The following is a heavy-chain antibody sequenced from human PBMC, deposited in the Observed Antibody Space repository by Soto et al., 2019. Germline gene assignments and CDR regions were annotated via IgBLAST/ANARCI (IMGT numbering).Heavy chain of an antibody. CDR3: ARGWSPIVVVAAAMDY. CDR2: MNPNSGNT. V-gene: IGHV1-8*01. J-gene: IGHJ4*02. Sequence: ASVKVSSKASGYTFTSYDINWVRQATGQGLEWMGWMNPNSGNTGYAQKFQGRVTMTRNTSISTAYMELSSLRSEDTAVYYCARGWSPIVVVAAAMDYWGQGTLVTVSS. CDR1: GYTFTSYD. D-gene: IGHD2-2*01.